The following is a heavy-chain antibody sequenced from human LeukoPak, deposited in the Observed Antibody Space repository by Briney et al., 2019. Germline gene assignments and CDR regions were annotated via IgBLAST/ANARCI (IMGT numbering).Heavy chain of an antibody. CDR2: ISGSGGST. CDR3: AKDYSSGWYEGPNWFDP. CDR1: GFTFSSYA. Sequence: PGGSLSLSCAASGFTFSSYAMSWVRQAPGKGLEWVSAISGSGGSTYYADSVKGRFTISRDNSKNTLYLQMNSLRAEDTAVYYCAKDYSSGWYEGPNWFDPWGQGTLVTVSS. D-gene: IGHD6-19*01. V-gene: IGHV3-23*01. J-gene: IGHJ5*02.